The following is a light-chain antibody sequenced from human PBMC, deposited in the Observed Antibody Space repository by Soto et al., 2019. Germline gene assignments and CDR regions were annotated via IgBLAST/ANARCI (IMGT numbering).Light chain of an antibody. CDR2: VAS. Sequence: DIQMTQSPSSLSASVGDRVTITCRASQGISNYLAWYQQKPGKVPKLLIYVASTLQSGVPSRFSGSGTGTAFALTISSRPPEDVSAYYCQKSYSAPWTFGQGTKVDIK. CDR3: QKSYSAPWT. CDR1: QGISNY. V-gene: IGKV1-27*01. J-gene: IGKJ1*01.